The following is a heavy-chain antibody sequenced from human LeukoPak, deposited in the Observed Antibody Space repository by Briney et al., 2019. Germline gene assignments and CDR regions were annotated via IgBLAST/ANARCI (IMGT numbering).Heavy chain of an antibody. CDR1: GGSVSSSRSY. CDR3: ATPNGFNYGFFDS. J-gene: IGHJ4*02. V-gene: IGHV4-39*01. Sequence: NPSETLSLTCTVSGGSVSSSRSYWGWIRQSPVKGLEWIGSFYFSGSTYYNPSLKSRVSISLDTSKNQFSLKLTSVTAADTAVYYCATPNGFNYGFFDSWGQGILVTVSS. D-gene: IGHD5-18*01. CDR2: FYFSGST.